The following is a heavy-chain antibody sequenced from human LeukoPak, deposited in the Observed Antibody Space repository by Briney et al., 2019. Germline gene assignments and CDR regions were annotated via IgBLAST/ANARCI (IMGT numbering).Heavy chain of an antibody. V-gene: IGHV1-69*13. CDR1: GGTFSSYA. D-gene: IGHD6-13*01. CDR3: AAGIAAAGSPLDY. Sequence: SVKVSCKASGGTFSSYAISWVRQAPGQGLEWMGGITPIFGTANYAQKFQGRVTITADESTSTAYMELSSLRSEDTAVYYCAAGIAAAGSPLDYWGQGTLVTVSS. CDR2: ITPIFGTA. J-gene: IGHJ4*02.